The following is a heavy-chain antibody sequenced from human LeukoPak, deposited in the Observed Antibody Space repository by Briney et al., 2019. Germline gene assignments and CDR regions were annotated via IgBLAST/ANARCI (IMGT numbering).Heavy chain of an antibody. Sequence: GGSLRLSCAASGFTFSSYGMHWVRQAPGKGLEWMAVIWYDGSNKYYADSVKVRFTISRDNSKNTLYLQMNSLRAEDTAVYYCARGSRYIVWFDYWGQGTLVTVSS. CDR2: IWYDGSNK. D-gene: IGHD5/OR15-5a*01. CDR3: ARGSRYIVWFDY. CDR1: GFTFSSYG. V-gene: IGHV3-33*01. J-gene: IGHJ4*02.